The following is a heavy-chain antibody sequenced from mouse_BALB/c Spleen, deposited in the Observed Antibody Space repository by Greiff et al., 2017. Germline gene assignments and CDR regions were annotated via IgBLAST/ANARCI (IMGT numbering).Heavy chain of an antibody. CDR1: GYTFTSYW. V-gene: IGHV1-69*02. Sequence: VQLQQPGAELVKPGASVKLSCKASGYTFTSYWMHWVKQRPGQGLEWIGEIDPSDSYTNYNQKFKGKATLTVDKSSSTAYMQLSSLTSEDSAVYYCARGDGNYEGTWGQGTTLTVSS. J-gene: IGHJ2*01. CDR2: IDPSDSYT. CDR3: ARGDGNYEGT. D-gene: IGHD2-1*01.